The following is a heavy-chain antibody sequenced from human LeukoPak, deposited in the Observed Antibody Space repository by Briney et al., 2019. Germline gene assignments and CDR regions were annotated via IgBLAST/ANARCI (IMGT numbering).Heavy chain of an antibody. Sequence: GGSRRLSCAASGFTFSDYHISWIRQAPGKGLEWVSHISGSGYAIYHADSVKGRFTISRDNAKNSLYLQMNNLRADDTAVYYCARLSGTDSRGGDYWGQGTLVTVSS. D-gene: IGHD1-26*01. CDR2: ISGSGYAI. J-gene: IGHJ4*02. CDR1: GFTFSDYH. CDR3: ARLSGTDSRGGDY. V-gene: IGHV3-11*01.